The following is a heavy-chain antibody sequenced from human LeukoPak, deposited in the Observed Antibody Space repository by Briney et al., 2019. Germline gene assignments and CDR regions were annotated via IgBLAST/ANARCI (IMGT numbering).Heavy chain of an antibody. CDR1: GFTFDDYG. D-gene: IGHD2-2*01. CDR3: ARVPSVVVPGRDEYYFDY. J-gene: IGHJ4*02. Sequence: GGSLRLSCAASGFTFDDYGMSWVRQAPGKGLEWVSGVNWNGGSTGYADSVKGRFTIYRDNVKNSLYLQMNSLRAEDTALYYCARVPSVVVPGRDEYYFDYWGQGTLVTVSS. CDR2: VNWNGGST. V-gene: IGHV3-20*04.